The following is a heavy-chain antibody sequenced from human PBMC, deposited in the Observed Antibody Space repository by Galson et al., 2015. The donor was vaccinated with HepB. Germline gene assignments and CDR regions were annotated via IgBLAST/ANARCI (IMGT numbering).Heavy chain of an antibody. V-gene: IGHV4-34*01. CDR2: INHSGST. CDR1: GGSFSGYY. Sequence: SETLSLTCAVYGGSFSGYYWTWIRQPPGKGLEWIGEINHSGSTNYNPSLKSRVNIVVDTSKNQFSLKRRSATAADTAMYYCARVPSFGGPPIGRYFHGLDVWGQGTTVTVSS. J-gene: IGHJ6*02. D-gene: IGHD3-10*01. CDR3: ARVPSFGGPPIGRYFHGLDV.